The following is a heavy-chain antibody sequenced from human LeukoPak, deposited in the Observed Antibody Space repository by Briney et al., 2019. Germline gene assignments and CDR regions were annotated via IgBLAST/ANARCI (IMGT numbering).Heavy chain of an antibody. CDR2: ISYDGSNK. D-gene: IGHD4-17*01. CDR1: GFTFSSYA. CDR3: AKTTVTTGYYYGMDV. J-gene: IGHJ6*02. Sequence: GGSLRLSCAASGFTFSSYAMHWVRQAPGKGLEWVAVISYDGSNKYYADSVKGRFTISRDNSKNTLYLQMNSLRAEDTAVYYCAKTTVTTGYYYGMDVWGQGTTVTVSS. V-gene: IGHV3-30-3*01.